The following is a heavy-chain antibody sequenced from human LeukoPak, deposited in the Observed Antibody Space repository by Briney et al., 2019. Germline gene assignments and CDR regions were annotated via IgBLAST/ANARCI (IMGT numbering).Heavy chain of an antibody. CDR2: IYTSAIISGNT. CDR1: GASISSYY. J-gene: IGHJ4*02. CDR3: ARVEVLYSSSWITTDY. V-gene: IGHV4-4*08. D-gene: IGHD6-13*01. Sequence: SETLSLTCTVSGASISSYYWSWIRQPPGKGLEWIGRIYTSAIISGNTNYNPSLKSRVTISVDTSKNQFSLKLSSVTAADTAVYYCARVEVLYSSSWITTDYWGQGTLVTVSS.